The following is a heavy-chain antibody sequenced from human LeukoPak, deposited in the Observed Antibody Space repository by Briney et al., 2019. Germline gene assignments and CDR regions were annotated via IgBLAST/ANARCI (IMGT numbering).Heavy chain of an antibody. J-gene: IGHJ4*02. Sequence: SVKVSCKASGFTFTSSAMQWVRQASGQRLEWIGWIVVGSGNTNYAQKFQGRVTITRNTSISTAYMELSSLRSEDTAVYYCARSVAGRYDYWGQGTLVTVSS. D-gene: IGHD6-19*01. V-gene: IGHV1-58*02. CDR2: IVVGSGNT. CDR3: ARSVAGRYDY. CDR1: GFTFTSSA.